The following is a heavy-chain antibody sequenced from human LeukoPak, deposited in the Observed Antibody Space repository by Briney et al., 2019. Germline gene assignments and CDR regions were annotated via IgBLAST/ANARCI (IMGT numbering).Heavy chain of an antibody. V-gene: IGHV3-23*01. CDR2: LISSGAVT. Sequence: GGSLRLSCAASGFPFSNYAMSWVRQAPGKGLEWVSSLISSGAVTYYADSVKGRFTISRDNSKNTVHLQMDSLRAEDSAVYYCAKLWFGVLNWFDPWGQGALVTVSS. D-gene: IGHD3-10*01. CDR3: AKLWFGVLNWFDP. CDR1: GFPFSNYA. J-gene: IGHJ5*02.